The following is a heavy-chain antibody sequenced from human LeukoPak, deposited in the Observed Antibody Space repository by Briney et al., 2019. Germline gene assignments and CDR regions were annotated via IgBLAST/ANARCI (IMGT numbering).Heavy chain of an antibody. CDR2: IRYDGSNK. V-gene: IGHV3-30*02. Sequence: PVGSLRLSCAASGFAFSSYGMHWVRQAPGKGLEWVAFIRYDGSNKYYADSVKGRFTISRDNSKNTLYLQMNSLRAEDTAVYYCASDHGAYWGQGTLVTVSS. CDR1: GFAFSSYG. J-gene: IGHJ4*02. CDR3: ASDHGAY. D-gene: IGHD1-14*01.